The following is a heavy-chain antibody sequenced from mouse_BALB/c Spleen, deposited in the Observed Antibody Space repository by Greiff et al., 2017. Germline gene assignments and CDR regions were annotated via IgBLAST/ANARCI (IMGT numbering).Heavy chain of an antibody. Sequence: EVMLVESGGDLVKPGGSLKLSCAASGFTFSSYGMSWVRQTPDKRLEWVATISSGGSYTYYPDSVKGRFTISRDNAKNTLYLQMSSLKSEDTAMYYCAGSSLYWYFDVWGAGTTVTVSS. CDR2: ISSGGSYT. CDR3: AGSSLYWYFDV. V-gene: IGHV5-6*01. CDR1: GFTFSSYG. J-gene: IGHJ1*01. D-gene: IGHD1-1*01.